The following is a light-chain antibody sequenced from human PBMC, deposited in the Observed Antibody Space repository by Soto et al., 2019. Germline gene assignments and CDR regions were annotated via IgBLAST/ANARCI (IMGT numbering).Light chain of an antibody. CDR3: AAWDDSLNGVI. Sequence: QSVLTQPPSASGTPGQRVTISCSGSSSNIGSNTVNWYQQLPGTAPKLLIYTNNRRPSGVPDRFSGSKSGTSASLAISGLQSDDEADYYCAAWDDSLNGVIFGGGTKVTVL. CDR1: SSNIGSNT. CDR2: TNN. J-gene: IGLJ2*01. V-gene: IGLV1-44*01.